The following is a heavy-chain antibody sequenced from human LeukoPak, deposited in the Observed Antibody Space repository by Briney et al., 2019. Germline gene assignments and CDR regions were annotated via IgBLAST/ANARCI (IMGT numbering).Heavy chain of an antibody. D-gene: IGHD6-13*01. V-gene: IGHV4-30-2*01. J-gene: IGHJ4*02. CDR3: ARLLAAADIFDY. CDR1: GGSISSGGYY. CDR2: IYHSGST. Sequence: PSQTLSLTCTASGGSISSGGYYWSWIRQPPGKGLEWIGYIYHSGSTYYNPSLKSRVTISVDRSKNQFSLKLSSVTAADTDVYYCARLLAAADIFDYWGQGTLVTVSS.